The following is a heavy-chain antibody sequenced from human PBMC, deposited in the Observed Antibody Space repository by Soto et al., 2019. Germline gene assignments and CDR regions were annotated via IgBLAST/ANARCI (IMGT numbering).Heavy chain of an antibody. J-gene: IGHJ6*02. D-gene: IGHD3-10*01. CDR2: IYYSGNT. CDR1: GGSIRSSSYY. Sequence: PSETLSLTCTVSGGSIRSSSYYWGWIRQPPGKGLEWIGTIYYSGNTYYNPSLKSRVTLSVDKSKNQFSLRLSSVTAADTAVYYCARQGDYGSGLYYAWYYYNMDVWGQGTSVT. CDR3: ARQGDYGSGLYYAWYYYNMDV. V-gene: IGHV4-39*01.